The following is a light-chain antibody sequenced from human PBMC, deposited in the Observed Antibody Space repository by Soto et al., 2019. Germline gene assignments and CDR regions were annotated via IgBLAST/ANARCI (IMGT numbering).Light chain of an antibody. CDR2: SNN. CDR3: EAWDDSLNGVV. V-gene: IGLV1-44*01. J-gene: IGLJ2*01. Sequence: QSVLTQTPSASGTPGQRVNISCSGSSSNIGSNNVNWYQQLPGTAPKLLIYSNNQRPSGVPDRFSGSKSGTSASLAISWLQSEDEADYYCEAWDDSLNGVVFGGGTKVTVL. CDR1: SSNIGSNN.